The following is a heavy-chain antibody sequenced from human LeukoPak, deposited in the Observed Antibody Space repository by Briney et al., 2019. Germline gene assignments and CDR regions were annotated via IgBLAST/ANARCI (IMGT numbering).Heavy chain of an antibody. CDR3: ARVKRGLISHGMDV. J-gene: IGHJ6*02. D-gene: IGHD2-8*01. CDR1: GGSFGGYY. Sequence: KPSETLSLTCAVYGGSFGGYYWSWIRQPPGKGLEWIGYIYYSGSTNYNPSLKSRVTISVDTSKNQFSLKLSSVTAADTAVYYCARVKRGLISHGMDVWGQGTTVTVSS. CDR2: IYYSGST. V-gene: IGHV4-59*01.